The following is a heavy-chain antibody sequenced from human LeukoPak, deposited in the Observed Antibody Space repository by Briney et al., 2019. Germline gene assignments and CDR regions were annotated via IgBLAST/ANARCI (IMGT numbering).Heavy chain of an antibody. CDR1: RFTFSSYG. CDR2: IRGNGITT. D-gene: IGHD3-10*01. J-gene: IGHJ3*02. CDR3: ARGGFGPSDALDI. V-gene: IGHV3-23*01. Sequence: PGGSLRLSCAASRFTFSSYGMNWVRQAPGRGLEWVSGIRGNGITTYYADSVKGRFTISRDNSKNTVYLQMNSLRAEDTAVYYCARGGFGPSDALDIWGQGTMVTVSS.